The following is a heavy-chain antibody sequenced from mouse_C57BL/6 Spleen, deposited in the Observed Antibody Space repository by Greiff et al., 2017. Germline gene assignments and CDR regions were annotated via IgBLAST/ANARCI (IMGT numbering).Heavy chain of an antibody. J-gene: IGHJ1*03. CDR1: GYAFSSSW. D-gene: IGHD1-1*01. Sequence: VQLKESGPELVKPGASVKISCKASGYAFSSSWMNWVKQRPGKGLEWIGRIYPGDGDTNYNGKFKGKATLTADKSSSTAYMQLSSLTSEDSAVYFCARSPYYYGSSHWYFDVWGTGTTVTVSS. CDR2: IYPGDGDT. V-gene: IGHV1-82*01. CDR3: ARSPYYYGSSHWYFDV.